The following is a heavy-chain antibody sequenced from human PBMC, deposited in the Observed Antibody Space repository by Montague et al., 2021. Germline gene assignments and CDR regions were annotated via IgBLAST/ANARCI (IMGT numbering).Heavy chain of an antibody. J-gene: IGHJ6*02. CDR1: GGSISSSSYY. Sequence: SETLSLTRTVSGGSISSSSYYWGWIRQPPGKGLEWIGSIYYGGSTYYNPSLKSRVTISVDTSKNQFSLKLSSVTAADTAVYYCARHVIGNYGMDVWGQGTTVTVSS. V-gene: IGHV4-39*01. D-gene: IGHD3-16*02. CDR2: IYYGGST. CDR3: ARHVIGNYGMDV.